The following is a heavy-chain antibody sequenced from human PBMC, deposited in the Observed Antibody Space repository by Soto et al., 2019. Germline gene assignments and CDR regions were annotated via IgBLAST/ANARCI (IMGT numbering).Heavy chain of an antibody. CDR3: ARDRGRWLRLGGWFDP. Sequence: QVQLVQSGAEVKKPGASVKVSCKASGYTFTGYYMHWVRQAPGQGLEWMGWINPNSGGTNYAQKFQGRVTMTRDTSISTAYMELSRLRSDDTAVYYCARDRGRWLRLGGWFDPWGQGTLVTVSS. V-gene: IGHV1-2*02. J-gene: IGHJ5*02. CDR1: GYTFTGYY. CDR2: INPNSGGT. D-gene: IGHD5-12*01.